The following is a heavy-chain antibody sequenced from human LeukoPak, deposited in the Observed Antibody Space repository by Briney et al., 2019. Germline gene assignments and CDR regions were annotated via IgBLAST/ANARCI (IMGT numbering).Heavy chain of an antibody. D-gene: IGHD1-26*01. CDR1: GYSISSGYY. CDR3: ARLNYYGFDY. Sequence: SETLSLTCTVSGYSISSGYYWCWIRQPPGKGLEWIATIYYSGSTYYNASLKSRITIAVDTSKSQFSLKLSSVTAADTAVYYCARLNYYGFDYWGQGTLVTFSS. J-gene: IGHJ4*02. CDR2: IYYSGST. V-gene: IGHV4-38-2*02.